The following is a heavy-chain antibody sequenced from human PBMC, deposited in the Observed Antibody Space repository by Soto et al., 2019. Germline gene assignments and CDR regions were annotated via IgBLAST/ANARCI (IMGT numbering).Heavy chain of an antibody. D-gene: IGHD3-22*01. V-gene: IGHV3-33*01. CDR3: SRGFRAYPKPWEGVNYHYEGLYV. CDR2: IWYDGSKI. Sequence: QLQLVESGGGVVHPGRSLRLSCAASGFDFRNYGMHWVRQAPGKGLEWVAMIWYDGSKIYYSDSVKGRFTISRDNSKNALDLEMSDLRADDTAVYYCSRGFRAYPKPWEGVNYHYEGLYVWGQGTAVTISS. J-gene: IGHJ6*02. CDR1: GFDFRNYG.